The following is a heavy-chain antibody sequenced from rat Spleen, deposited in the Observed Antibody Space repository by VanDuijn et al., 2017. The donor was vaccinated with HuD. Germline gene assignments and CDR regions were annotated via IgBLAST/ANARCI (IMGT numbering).Heavy chain of an antibody. CDR3: TSHGARISRFAY. Sequence: EVQLVESGGGSVQPGRSMKLSCAASGINFSNYYMAWVRQAPTKGLEWVASISHDGVNAYYRDSVKGRFTISRDNAKSTLSLQMDSLRSEDTATYYCTSHGARISRFAYWGQGTLVTVSS. CDR1: GINFSNYY. V-gene: IGHV5-25*01. D-gene: IGHD2-7*01. CDR2: ISHDGVNA. J-gene: IGHJ3*01.